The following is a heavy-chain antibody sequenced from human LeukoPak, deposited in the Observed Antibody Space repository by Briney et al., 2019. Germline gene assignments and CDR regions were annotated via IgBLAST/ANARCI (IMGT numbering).Heavy chain of an antibody. Sequence: GGSLRLSCAASGFNFTGYGIHWVRQVPGKGLDWVAVIWYDGKNKHYADSVKGRFTISRDTSKNTVYLQMSSLRAEDTAVYYCTRVSESGNSDYWGQGTLVTVSS. V-gene: IGHV3-33*01. CDR2: IWYDGKNK. J-gene: IGHJ4*02. D-gene: IGHD4-23*01. CDR3: TRVSESGNSDY. CDR1: GFNFTGYG.